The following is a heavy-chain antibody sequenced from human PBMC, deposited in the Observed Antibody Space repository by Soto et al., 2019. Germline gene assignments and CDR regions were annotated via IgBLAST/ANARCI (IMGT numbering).Heavy chain of an antibody. D-gene: IGHD6-13*01. Sequence: ASVKVSCKASGYTFTSYAMHWVRQAPGQRLEWMGWINAGNGNTKYSQKFQGRVTITRDTSASTAYMELSSLRSDDTAMYYCARGRGVVIPAGTPDAFDVWGQGTKVTVSS. CDR2: INAGNGNT. J-gene: IGHJ3*01. V-gene: IGHV1-3*01. CDR3: ARGRGVVIPAGTPDAFDV. CDR1: GYTFTSYA.